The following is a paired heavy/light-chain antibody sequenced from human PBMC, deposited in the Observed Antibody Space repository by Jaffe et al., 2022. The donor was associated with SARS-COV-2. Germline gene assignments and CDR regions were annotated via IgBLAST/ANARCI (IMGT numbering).Light chain of an antibody. Sequence: DIVMTQSPDSLAVSLGERATINCKSSQSILSSSNNKNSLVWYQQKPGQPPKVLIYWASTRESGVPDRFSGSGSGTDFTLTISSLQAEDVAVYFCQQYYTTPITFGQGTRLEIK. CDR3: QQYYTTPIT. CDR1: QSILSSSNNKNS. CDR2: WAS. J-gene: IGKJ5*01. V-gene: IGKV4-1*01.
Heavy chain of an antibody. CDR3: AKDQGGTRGSVWLVPRWLDP. CDR2: ISYDESDK. D-gene: IGHD6-6*01. V-gene: IGHV3-30*04. J-gene: IGHJ5*02. Sequence: QVQLVESGGSVVQPGRSLRLSCAASGFTFSTYTMYWVRQAPGKGLEWVAVISYDESDKYYADSVKGRFTISRDNSKNTLYLQMNSLKFEDTAVYYCAKDQGGTRGSVWLVPRWLDPWGQGTPVTVSS. CDR1: GFTFSTYT.